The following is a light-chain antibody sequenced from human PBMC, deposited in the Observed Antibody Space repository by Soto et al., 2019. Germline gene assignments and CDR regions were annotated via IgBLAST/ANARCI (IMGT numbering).Light chain of an antibody. Sequence: DVVMTQTPLCLPGTLGQPASISCNPSDSILHSSVYNYLHWYLQKPGQYPQILISLGYDRSSGVSDRFSGSGSGTDFTLNISRLEAEDVGVYYCMQPLQTPWTFGAGTKVDIK. CDR1: DSILHSSVYNY. J-gene: IGKJ1*01. CDR3: MQPLQTPWT. CDR2: LGY. V-gene: IGKV2-28*01.